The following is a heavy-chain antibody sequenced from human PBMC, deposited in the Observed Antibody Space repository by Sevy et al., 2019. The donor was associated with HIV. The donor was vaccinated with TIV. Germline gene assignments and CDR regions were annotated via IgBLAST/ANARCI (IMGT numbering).Heavy chain of an antibody. CDR2: IYFTGNT. CDR1: GGSISSYF. V-gene: IGHV4-59*01. D-gene: IGHD1-1*01. Sequence: SETLSLTCSVSGGSISSYFWTWVRQSPGKGLEWIGNIYFTGNTDYSPALKSRVILSLDTSKSQFSLTLKSVTAADTAIYFCARDSTTRPRVLDYWGQVTLVTVSS. CDR3: ARDSTTRPRVLDY. J-gene: IGHJ4*02.